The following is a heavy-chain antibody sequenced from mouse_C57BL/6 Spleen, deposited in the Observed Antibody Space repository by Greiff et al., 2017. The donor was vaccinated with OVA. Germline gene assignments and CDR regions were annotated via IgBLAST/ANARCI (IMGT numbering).Heavy chain of an antibody. D-gene: IGHD3-2*02. J-gene: IGHJ3*01. CDR2: IYPGDGDT. CDR3: ADSSGI. CDR1: GYAFSSSW. V-gene: IGHV1-82*01. Sequence: VQLQQSGPELVKPGASVKISCKASGYAFSSSWMNWVKQRPGKGLEWIGRIYPGDGDTNYNGKFKGKATLTADKSSSTAYMQLRSLTSEDSAVYFCADSSGIWGQGTLVTVSA.